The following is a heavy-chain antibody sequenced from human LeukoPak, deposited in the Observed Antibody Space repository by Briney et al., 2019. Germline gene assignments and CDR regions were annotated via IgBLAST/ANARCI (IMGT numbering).Heavy chain of an antibody. V-gene: IGHV3-23*01. Sequence: GGSLRLSCAASGFTFSSYAMSWVRQAPEKELEWVSAISGSGGSTYYADSVKGRFTISRDNSKNTLYLQMNSLRAEDTAVYYCAKDPRGTIPTNWFDPWGQGTLVTVSS. CDR2: ISGSGGST. J-gene: IGHJ5*02. D-gene: IGHD3-3*01. CDR3: AKDPRGTIPTNWFDP. CDR1: GFTFSSYA.